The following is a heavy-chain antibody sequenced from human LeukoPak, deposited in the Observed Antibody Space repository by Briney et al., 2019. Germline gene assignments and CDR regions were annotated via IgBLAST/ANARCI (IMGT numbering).Heavy chain of an antibody. CDR2: ISSNGGST. CDR3: ARSSIVVVSILDY. D-gene: IGHD2-2*01. CDR1: GFPFSSYA. J-gene: IGHJ4*02. V-gene: IGHV3-64*01. Sequence: PGGSLRLSCAASGFPFSSYAMHWVRQAPGKGLEYVSAISSNGGSTSYANSVKGRFTISRDNSKNSLYLQMVSLRAEDMAVYYSARSSIVVVSILDYWGQGTLVTVSS.